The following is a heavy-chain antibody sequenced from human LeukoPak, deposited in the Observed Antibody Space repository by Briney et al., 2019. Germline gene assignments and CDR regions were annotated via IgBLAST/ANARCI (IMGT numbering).Heavy chain of an antibody. CDR1: GFTFSSYS. CDR3: ARSNYYTVDV. CDR2: ISSSSSTI. J-gene: IGHJ6*02. Sequence: GGSLRLSCAASGFTFSSYSMNWVRQAPGKGQEWVSYISSSSSTIYYADSVKGRFTISRDNAKNSLYLQMNSLRADDTAVYYCARSNYYTVDVWGQGTAVTVSS. V-gene: IGHV3-48*01.